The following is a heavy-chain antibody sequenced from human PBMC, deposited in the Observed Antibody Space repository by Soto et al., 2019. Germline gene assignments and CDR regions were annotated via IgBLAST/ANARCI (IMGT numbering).Heavy chain of an antibody. V-gene: IGHV3-48*03. Sequence: GGSLRLSCAASGFTLSSYEMNWVRQAPGKGLEWVSYISSSGSTIYYADSVKGRFTISRDNAKNSLYLQMNSLRAEDTAVYYCSRALPGLYGMDFWCPGTLVTVSS. CDR3: SRALPGLYGMDF. CDR1: GFTLSSYE. CDR2: ISSSGSTI. D-gene: IGHD3-16*02. J-gene: IGHJ6*02.